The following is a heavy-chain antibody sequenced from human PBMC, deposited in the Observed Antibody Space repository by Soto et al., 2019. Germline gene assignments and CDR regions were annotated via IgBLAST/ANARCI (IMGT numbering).Heavy chain of an antibody. V-gene: IGHV3-48*01. D-gene: IGHD5-12*01. J-gene: IGHJ4*02. Sequence: VQLVESGGGLVQPGGSLRLSCAASGFTFSSYSMNWVRQAPGKGLEWVSYISSSSSTIYYADSVKGRFTISRDNAKNSLYLQMNSLRAEDTAVYYCARRTKDIVATISHWGQGTLVTVSS. CDR1: GFTFSSYS. CDR2: ISSSSSTI. CDR3: ARRTKDIVATISH.